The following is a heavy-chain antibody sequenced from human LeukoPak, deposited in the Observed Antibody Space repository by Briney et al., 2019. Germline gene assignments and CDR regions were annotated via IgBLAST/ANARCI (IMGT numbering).Heavy chain of an antibody. J-gene: IGHJ4*02. V-gene: IGHV1-8*01. CDR1: GYTFSTYD. Sequence: SVKVSCKASGYTFSTYDINWVRQATGQGLEWMGWMNPNSCDTDYAQKFQGSVTMTRNTSISTAYMELSSLRSEDAGVYYCARGQPTGYWGQGTLVTVSS. CDR3: ARGQPTGY. D-gene: IGHD1-14*01. CDR2: MNPNSCDT.